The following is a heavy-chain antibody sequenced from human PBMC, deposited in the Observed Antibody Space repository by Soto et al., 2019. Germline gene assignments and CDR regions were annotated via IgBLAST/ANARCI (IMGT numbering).Heavy chain of an antibody. J-gene: IGHJ5*02. Sequence: EAQLLESGGGLVQPGGSLRLSCAASGFAFSNFAMSWVRQAPGKGLEWVSAIGSGSRGTHYAESVEDRFTISRDDSKNTLYLQVNSLTGADTAVYYCAAPRAAVPHTRYFDPWGQGTPVTVSP. CDR1: GFAFSNFA. CDR3: AAPRAAVPHTRYFDP. D-gene: IGHD6-13*01. V-gene: IGHV3-23*01. CDR2: IGSGSRGT.